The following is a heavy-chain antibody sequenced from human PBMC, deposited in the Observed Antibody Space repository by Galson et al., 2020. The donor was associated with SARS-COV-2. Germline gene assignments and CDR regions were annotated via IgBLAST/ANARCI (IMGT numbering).Heavy chain of an antibody. J-gene: IGHJ5*02. CDR3: AKYWGRGIGNWFDP. V-gene: IGHV3-23*01. Sequence: GGSLRLSCAASGFTFSSYAMSWVRQAPGKGLEWVSGITSGGDGTYYADSVKGRFTISRDNSKNTLYLQMRSLRAEDTAIYYCAKYWGRGIGNWFDPWGQGTLVTVSS. CDR1: GFTFSSYA. CDR2: ITSGGDGT. D-gene: IGHD3-10*01.